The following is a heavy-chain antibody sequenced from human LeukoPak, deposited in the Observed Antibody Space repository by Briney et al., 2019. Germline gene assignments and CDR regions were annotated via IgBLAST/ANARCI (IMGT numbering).Heavy chain of an antibody. CDR2: MRYDGSDK. CDR3: AERVAGTGCDC. Sequence: GGSLRLSCAASGLTFSSNAMHWARQAPGKGLEWVAFMRYDGSDKYYADSVKGRFTSSRDNSKNTLYLQMNSLRADDTAVYYCAERVAGTGCDCWGQGTLVTVSS. D-gene: IGHD6-19*01. V-gene: IGHV3-30*02. CDR1: GLTFSSNA. J-gene: IGHJ4*02.